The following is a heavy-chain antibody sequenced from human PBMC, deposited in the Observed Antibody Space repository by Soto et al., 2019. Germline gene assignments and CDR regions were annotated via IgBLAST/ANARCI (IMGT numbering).Heavy chain of an antibody. CDR2: ISSSSSTI. D-gene: IGHD3-16*01. Sequence: WGSLRLSCASSGFTFSSYSMNWVRQAPGKGLEWVSYISSSSSTIYYADSVKGRFTISRDNAKNSLYLQMDSLRAEDTAVYYCARDLHDYVSFRFDPWGQGTLVTVSS. J-gene: IGHJ5*02. CDR1: GFTFSSYS. CDR3: ARDLHDYVSFRFDP. V-gene: IGHV3-48*01.